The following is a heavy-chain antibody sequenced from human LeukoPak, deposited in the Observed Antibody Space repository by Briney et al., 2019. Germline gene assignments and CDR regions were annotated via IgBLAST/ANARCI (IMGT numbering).Heavy chain of an antibody. D-gene: IGHD3-3*01. Sequence: GGSLRLSCAASGFTFSSYAMSWVRQAPGKGLEWVSAISGSGGSTYYANSVKGRFTISRDNSKNTLYLQMNSLRAEDTAVYYCARGAYFDFWSGYPDYYYYYMDVWGKGTTVTVSS. CDR2: ISGSGGST. CDR3: ARGAYFDFWSGYPDYYYYYMDV. J-gene: IGHJ6*03. V-gene: IGHV3-23*01. CDR1: GFTFSSYA.